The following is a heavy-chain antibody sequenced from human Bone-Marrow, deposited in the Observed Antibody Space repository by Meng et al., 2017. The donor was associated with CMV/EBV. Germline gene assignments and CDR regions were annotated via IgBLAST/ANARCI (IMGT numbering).Heavy chain of an antibody. CDR2: IYYSGST. Sequence: LRLSCTVSGGSISSSSYYWGWIRQPPGKGLEWIGSIYYSGSTYYNPSLKSRVTISVDTSKNQFSLKLSSVTAADTAVYYCARHHTGYSSSWYHPGHLDYWGQGTLVTVSS. D-gene: IGHD6-13*01. CDR1: GGSISSSSYY. V-gene: IGHV4-39*01. J-gene: IGHJ4*02. CDR3: ARHHTGYSSSWYHPGHLDY.